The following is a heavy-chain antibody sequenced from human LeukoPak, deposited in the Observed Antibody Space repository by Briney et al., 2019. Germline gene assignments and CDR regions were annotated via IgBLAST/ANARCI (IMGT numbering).Heavy chain of an antibody. D-gene: IGHD1-26*01. CDR1: GFTFSRNW. CDR2: IKKDGSEK. J-gene: IGHJ4*02. CDR3: ARGSYSGNDYYFDY. V-gene: IGHV3-7*01. Sequence: GGSLRLSCAASGFTFSRNWMSWVRQAPGKGPEWVANIKKDGSEKYYVDFVKGRFTISRDNAKNSVYLQMNSLRAEDTALYFCARGSYSGNDYYFDYWGQGTLVTVSS.